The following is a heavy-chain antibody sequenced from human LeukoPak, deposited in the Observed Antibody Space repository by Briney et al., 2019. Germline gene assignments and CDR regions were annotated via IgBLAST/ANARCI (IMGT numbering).Heavy chain of an antibody. CDR1: GGSFSGYY. V-gene: IGHV4-34*01. J-gene: IGHJ4*02. D-gene: IGHD2-21*02. CDR3: ARAYCVGDCTVLHIYFDN. CDR2: INHSGST. Sequence: SETLSLTCAVYGGSFSGYYWSWIRQPPGKGLEWIGEINHSGSTNYSPSLKSRVTISVDTSKNQFSLKLRSVMAADTAVYYCARAYCVGDCTVLHIYFDNWGQGTLVTVSS.